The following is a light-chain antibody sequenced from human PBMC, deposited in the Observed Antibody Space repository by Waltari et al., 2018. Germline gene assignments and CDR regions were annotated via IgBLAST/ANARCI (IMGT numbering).Light chain of an antibody. CDR1: QSVSSN. Sequence: EIVMTQSPATLSVSPGERATLSCRASQSVSSNLAWYQQKPGQAPRLLIYGASIRATGIPARLSGSGSGTEFTLTISILQSEDVAVYYCQQYNNWPPRTFGQGTKVEIK. CDR2: GAS. J-gene: IGKJ1*01. V-gene: IGKV3D-15*03. CDR3: QQYNNWPPRT.